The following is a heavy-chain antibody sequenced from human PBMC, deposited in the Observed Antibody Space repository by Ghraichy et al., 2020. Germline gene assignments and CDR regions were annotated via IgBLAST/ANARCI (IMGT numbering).Heavy chain of an antibody. CDR2: LYSDGTP. CDR1: GLGVSSNY. D-gene: IGHD2-21*01. Sequence: GGSLRLSCAASGLGVSSNYMSWVRQAPGKGLEWVAILYSDGTPFYADSVRGRFTISRDESRNTMYLQMNTLRAEDTAVYYCARDRRYCGNNCYLYSYYGMDVWRRGTTVTVSS. J-gene: IGHJ6*02. CDR3: ARDRRYCGNNCYLYSYYGMDV. V-gene: IGHV3-53*01.